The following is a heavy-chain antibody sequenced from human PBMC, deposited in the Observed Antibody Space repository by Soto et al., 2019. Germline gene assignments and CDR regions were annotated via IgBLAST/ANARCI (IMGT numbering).Heavy chain of an antibody. V-gene: IGHV3-48*03. CDR3: VRFGGAAAGPGDY. D-gene: IGHD6-13*01. Sequence: GGSLRLSCVASEFTFSSYEMNWVRQAPGKGLEWVSYISSSGTTIYYTDSVKGRFTISRDNARKSLYLQMNSLRAGDTAVYYCVRFGGAAAGPGDYWGQGTLVTVSS. CDR2: ISSSGTTI. J-gene: IGHJ4*02. CDR1: EFTFSSYE.